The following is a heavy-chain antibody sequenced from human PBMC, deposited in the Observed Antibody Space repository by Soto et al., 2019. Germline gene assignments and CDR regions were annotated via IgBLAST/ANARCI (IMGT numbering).Heavy chain of an antibody. Sequence: GGSLRLSCAASGFTFSSYEMSWVRQAPGKGLEWVSYISSNGGTKYYADSVNGRLAISRDNAKNSLYLQMNSLRAEDTAVYYCARLTGSGPRYYGMDVWGQGTTVTVSS. CDR2: ISSNGGTK. V-gene: IGHV3-48*03. CDR3: ARLTGSGPRYYGMDV. D-gene: IGHD6-19*01. CDR1: GFTFSSYE. J-gene: IGHJ6*02.